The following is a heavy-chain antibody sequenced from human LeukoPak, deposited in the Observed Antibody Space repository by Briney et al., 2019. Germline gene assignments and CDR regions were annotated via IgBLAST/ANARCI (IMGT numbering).Heavy chain of an antibody. CDR1: GGSISSYY. CDR2: IYYSGST. D-gene: IGHD3-16*01. Sequence: SETLSLTCTVSGGSISSYYWSWIRQPPGKGLEWIGYIYYSGSTNYNPSLKSRVTISVDTSKNQFSLKLSSVTAADTAVYYCAREDIDVDGGAGRDYYCYYYMYVWGKGTTVTVSS. V-gene: IGHV4-59*01. CDR3: AREDIDVDGGAGRDYYCYYYMYV. J-gene: IGHJ6*03.